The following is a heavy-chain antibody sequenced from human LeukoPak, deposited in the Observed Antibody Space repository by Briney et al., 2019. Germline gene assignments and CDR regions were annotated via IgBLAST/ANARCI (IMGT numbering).Heavy chain of an antibody. CDR1: GFTFSSFA. V-gene: IGHV3-64D*09. J-gene: IGHJ4*02. D-gene: IGHD2/OR15-2a*01. Sequence: GGSLRLSCSASGFTFSSFAMHWVRQAPGKGLEYVAAISRNGGSTYYADSVKGRFTISRDNSKNALYLQMSSLRAEDTAVYLCVKDLRSDFMGVLSRYLSYWGQGTLVTVSS. CDR2: ISRNGGST. CDR3: VKDLRSDFMGVLSRYLSY.